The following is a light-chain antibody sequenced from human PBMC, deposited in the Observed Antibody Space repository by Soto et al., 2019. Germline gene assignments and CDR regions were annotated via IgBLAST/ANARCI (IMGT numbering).Light chain of an antibody. Sequence: DIPMTQSPSSLSASVGDRVTITCRASQSISSYLNWYQQKPGKAPKLLIYAASSLQSGVTTRFSGSGSGTGFTLTISSLLPKDFAKYYGQQSYCTPVFGQGTKLESK. CDR2: AAS. V-gene: IGKV1-39*01. CDR3: QQSYCTPV. J-gene: IGKJ2*01. CDR1: QSISSY.